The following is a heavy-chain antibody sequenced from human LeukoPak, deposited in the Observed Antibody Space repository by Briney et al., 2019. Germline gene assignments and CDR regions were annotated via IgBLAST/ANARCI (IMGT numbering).Heavy chain of an antibody. D-gene: IGHD2-2*01. CDR1: GFTFSSYA. J-gene: IGHJ5*02. V-gene: IGHV3-23*01. CDR3: ANSPHYCSSTSCLGLTWFDP. Sequence: SGGSLRLSCAASGFTFSSYAMSWVRQAPGKGLEWVSAISGSGGSTYYADSVKGRFTISRDNSKNTLYLQMNSLRAEDTAVYYCANSPHYCSSTSCLGLTWFDPWGQGTLVTVSS. CDR2: ISGSGGST.